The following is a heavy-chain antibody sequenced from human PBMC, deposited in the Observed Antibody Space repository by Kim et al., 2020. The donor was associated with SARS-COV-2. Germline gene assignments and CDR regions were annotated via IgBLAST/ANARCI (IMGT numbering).Heavy chain of an antibody. Sequence: GGSLRLSCAASGFTFSSYGMHWVRQAPGKGLEWVAVISYDGSNKYYADSVKGRFTISRDNSKNTLYLQMNSLRAEDTAVYYCALWGIAAAGLGYWGQGTLVTVSS. V-gene: IGHV3-30*03. J-gene: IGHJ4*02. D-gene: IGHD6-13*01. CDR3: ALWGIAAAGLGY. CDR2: ISYDGSNK. CDR1: GFTFSSYG.